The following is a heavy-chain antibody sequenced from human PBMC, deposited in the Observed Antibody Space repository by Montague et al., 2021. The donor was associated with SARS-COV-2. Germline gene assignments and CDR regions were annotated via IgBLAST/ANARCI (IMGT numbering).Heavy chain of an antibody. J-gene: IGHJ6*02. D-gene: IGHD1-26*01. CDR2: IFGGGST. CDR1: GFTVSRNY. CDR3: AEGGTSYFYGMDV. Sequence: SLRLSCAASGFTVSRNYMGWVRQAPGKGLEWVSVIFGGGSTNYADSVKGRFTISRDISQNTLYLQMNSLRAEDMAVYYCAEGGTSYFYGMDVWGQGTTVAVSS. V-gene: IGHV3-66*01.